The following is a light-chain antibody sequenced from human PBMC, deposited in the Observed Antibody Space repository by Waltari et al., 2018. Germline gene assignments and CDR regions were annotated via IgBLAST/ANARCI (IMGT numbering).Light chain of an antibody. CDR1: RSSTGSNT. J-gene: IGLJ2*01. V-gene: IGLV1-44*01. CDR3: AAWDDSLNGVV. Sequence: QSLLPQPPSASGTTGRRVTLSCSGSRSSTGSNTITWYQQPPRTAPKLLIYNDNQRPSGVPDRFSGAKSGTSASLAISGLQSEDEADYYCAAWDDSLNGVVFGGGTKVTVL. CDR2: NDN.